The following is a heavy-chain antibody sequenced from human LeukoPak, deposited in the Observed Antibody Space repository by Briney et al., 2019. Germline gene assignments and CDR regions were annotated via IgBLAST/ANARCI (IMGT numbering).Heavy chain of an antibody. Sequence: GGSLRLSCAASGFTFSTSWMTWIRQAPGKGLEWVASMNQDGSEIHYVDSVKGRFTISRDNAKNSLFLQVNSLTADDTAVHYCVRAHHPGGWFDPWGQGTLVTVSS. D-gene: IGHD3-10*01. CDR3: VRAHHPGGWFDP. V-gene: IGHV3-7*04. CDR1: GFTFSTSW. J-gene: IGHJ5*02. CDR2: MNQDGSEI.